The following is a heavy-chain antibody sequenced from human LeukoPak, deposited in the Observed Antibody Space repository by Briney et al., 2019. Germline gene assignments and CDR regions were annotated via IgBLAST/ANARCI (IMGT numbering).Heavy chain of an antibody. CDR2: IYYSGNT. D-gene: IGHD3-22*01. Sequence: SETLSLTCTVSGGSISSSSYYWGWIRQPPGKGLEWIGNIYYSGNTYYNPSLKSRVTISVDTSKNQFSLKLSSVTAADTAVYYCASVLSDSGGYYHYYYYYMDVWGKGTTVTVSS. V-gene: IGHV4-39*07. J-gene: IGHJ6*03. CDR1: GGSISSSSYY. CDR3: ASVLSDSGGYYHYYYYYMDV.